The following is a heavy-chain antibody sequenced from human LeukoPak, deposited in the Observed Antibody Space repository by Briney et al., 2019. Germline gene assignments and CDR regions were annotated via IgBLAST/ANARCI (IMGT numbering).Heavy chain of an antibody. V-gene: IGHV4-34*01. Sequence: SETLSLTCAVYGGSFSAYYWSWIRQPPGKGLEWIGEINHSGNTNYNPSLKSRVTISVDTSKKQFSLKLNSVTAADTAVYYCARLEVGVPAATSRFFDYWGKGTLVTVSS. CDR3: ARLEVGVPAATSRFFDY. CDR2: INHSGNT. CDR1: GGSFSAYY. D-gene: IGHD2-2*01. J-gene: IGHJ4*02.